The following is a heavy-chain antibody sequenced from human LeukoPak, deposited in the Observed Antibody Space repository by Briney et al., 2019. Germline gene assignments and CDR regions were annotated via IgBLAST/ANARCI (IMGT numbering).Heavy chain of an antibody. CDR2: INWNGGST. CDR3: ARGGPDTAMDY. Sequence: GGSLRLSCAASGFTFSSYWMHWVRQAPGKGLEWVSGINWNGGSTGYADSVKGRFTISRDNAKNSLYLQMNSLRAEDTALYHCARGGPDTAMDYWGQGTLVTVSS. V-gene: IGHV3-20*01. D-gene: IGHD5-18*01. CDR1: GFTFSSYW. J-gene: IGHJ4*02.